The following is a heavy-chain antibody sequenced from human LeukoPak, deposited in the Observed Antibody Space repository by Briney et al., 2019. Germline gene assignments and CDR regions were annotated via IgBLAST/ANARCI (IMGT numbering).Heavy chain of an antibody. J-gene: IGHJ5*02. D-gene: IGHD3-10*01. V-gene: IGHV4-30-2*01. Sequence: SETLSLTCAVSGGSISSGGYSWSWIRQPPGKGLEWIGYIYHSGSTYYNPSLKSRVTISVDRSKNQFSLKLSSVTAADTAVYYCARVLLWFEEFRSFDPWGQGTLVTVSS. CDR1: GGSISSGGYS. CDR2: IYHSGST. CDR3: ARVLLWFEEFRSFDP.